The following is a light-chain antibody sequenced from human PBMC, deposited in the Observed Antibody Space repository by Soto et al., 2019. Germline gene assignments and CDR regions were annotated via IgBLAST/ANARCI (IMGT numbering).Light chain of an antibody. CDR2: GAS. CDR3: QQYVSSPPFT. V-gene: IGKV3-20*01. J-gene: IGKJ3*01. Sequence: EIVLTQSPGTLSLSPGERATLSCRASQSVSSSYLALYQQKPGQAPRLLIYGASTRATGIPDRFSGSWSGTDFTITISRLEPEDFAVYYCQQYVSSPPFTFGPGTKVDIK. CDR1: QSVSSSY.